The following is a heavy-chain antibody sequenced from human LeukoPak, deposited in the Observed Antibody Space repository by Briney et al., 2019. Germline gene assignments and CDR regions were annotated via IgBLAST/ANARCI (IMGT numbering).Heavy chain of an antibody. CDR1: GFTFSNYW. CDR2: INSDGGST. V-gene: IGHV3-74*01. Sequence: PGGSLRLSCAASGFTFSNYWMHWVRQAPGKGLVWVSLINSDGGSTNYADSVQGRFTISRDNTKKTLYLQMNSLRAEDTAVYYCARTYHGYGMDVWGQGTTVTVSS. CDR3: ARTYHGYGMDV. J-gene: IGHJ6*02. D-gene: IGHD2-2*01.